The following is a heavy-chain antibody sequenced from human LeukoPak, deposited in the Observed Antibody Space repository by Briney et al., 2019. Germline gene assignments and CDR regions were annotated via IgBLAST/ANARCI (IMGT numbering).Heavy chain of an antibody. Sequence: GGSLRLSCAVSGFTFSSYSMNWVRQAPGKGLEWVSSISSSSSYIYYADSVKGRFTISRDNAKNSLYLQMNSLGAKDTAVYYCAGKDEYSSSSFDYWGQGTLVTVSS. CDR2: ISSSSSYI. CDR1: GFTFSSYS. J-gene: IGHJ4*02. V-gene: IGHV3-21*01. CDR3: AGKDEYSSSSFDY. D-gene: IGHD6-6*01.